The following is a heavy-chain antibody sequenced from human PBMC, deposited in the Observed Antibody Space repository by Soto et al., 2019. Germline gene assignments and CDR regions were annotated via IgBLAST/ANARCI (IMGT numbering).Heavy chain of an antibody. D-gene: IGHD6-13*01. V-gene: IGHV4-4*01. CDR3: ARGERQQQRDY. CDR1: GVPISGEQW. Sequence: TETLCHTCTVSGVPISGEQWSSCRRQPEGKGLGGIGEIHHSGSTNYNPSLKSRVSISVDKSKNQFSLKLSSVTDADTAVYFCARGERQQQRDYWGQGTLVTVS. CDR2: IHHSGST. J-gene: IGHJ4*02.